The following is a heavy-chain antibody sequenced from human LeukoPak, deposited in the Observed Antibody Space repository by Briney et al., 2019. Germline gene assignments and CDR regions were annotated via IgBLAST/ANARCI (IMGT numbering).Heavy chain of an antibody. CDR2: ISSDGNDK. CDR1: GFTFSSYW. D-gene: IGHD5-12*01. Sequence: GGSLRLSCAASGFTFSSYWMSWVRQAPGKGLEWVALISSDGNDKLYGDSVKGRFTISRDDSKSTLYLQMNSLRAEDTAVYYCTTRVIRGNSGDDYDDWGQGTLVTVSS. V-gene: IGHV3-30*03. J-gene: IGHJ4*02. CDR3: TTRVIRGNSGDDYDD.